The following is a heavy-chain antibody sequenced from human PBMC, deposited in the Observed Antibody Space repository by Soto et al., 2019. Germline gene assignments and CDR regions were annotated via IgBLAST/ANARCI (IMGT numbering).Heavy chain of an antibody. V-gene: IGHV4-30-2*01. CDR1: GDSITRGGYS. Sequence: LSLTCAVSGDSITRGGYSWSWVRQPPGKALEWIGYIFPSGRTSYSPSLKNRVTISVDRSKNHFSLKLTSLTAADTAVYYCARTGFYYDSNGPDQESWFDPWGHGTLVTVSS. J-gene: IGHJ5*02. D-gene: IGHD3-22*01. CDR3: ARTGFYYDSNGPDQESWFDP. CDR2: IFPSGRT.